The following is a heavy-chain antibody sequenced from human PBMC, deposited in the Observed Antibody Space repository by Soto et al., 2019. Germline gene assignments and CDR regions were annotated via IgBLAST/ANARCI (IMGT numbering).Heavy chain of an antibody. V-gene: IGHV4-59*01. CDR2: IYYSGST. CDR3: AREKIAAAEYYYHYGMDV. J-gene: IGHJ6*02. Sequence: PSETLSLTCTVSGGSISSYYWSWIRQPPGKGLEWIGYIYYSGSTNYNPSLKSRVTISVDTSKNQFSLKLSSATAADTAVYYCAREKIAAAEYYYHYGMDVWGQGTTVTVSS. D-gene: IGHD6-13*01. CDR1: GGSISSYY.